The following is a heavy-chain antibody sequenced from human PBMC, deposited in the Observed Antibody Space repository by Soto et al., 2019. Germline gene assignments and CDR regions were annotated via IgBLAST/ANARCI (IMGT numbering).Heavy chain of an antibody. V-gene: IGHV3-9*01. CDR2: ISWNSGSI. D-gene: IGHD6-6*01. J-gene: IGHJ6*02. CDR3: AKDMAGRPSYGMDV. Sequence: EVQLVESGGGLVQPGRSLRLSCAASGFTFDDYAMHWVRQAPGKGLEWVSSISWNSGSIGYADAVKGRITISRDNAKNSLYLRMNSRRAEDTALYCCAKDMAGRPSYGMDVWGQGTTVTVSS. CDR1: GFTFDDYA.